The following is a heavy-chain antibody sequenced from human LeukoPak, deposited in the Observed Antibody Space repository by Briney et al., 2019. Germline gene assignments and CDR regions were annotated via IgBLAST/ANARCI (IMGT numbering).Heavy chain of an antibody. Sequence: GASVKVSCKASAYTFTDYYMQWVRLAPGQGPEWMGWINPNTGGTNYAQKFQGRVTMTRDTSINTAYMELSSLRSEDTAVYYCARGPLEQQLVDYWGQGTLVTVSS. CDR3: ARGPLEQQLVDY. D-gene: IGHD6-13*01. CDR2: INPNTGGT. CDR1: AYTFTDYY. J-gene: IGHJ4*02. V-gene: IGHV1-2*02.